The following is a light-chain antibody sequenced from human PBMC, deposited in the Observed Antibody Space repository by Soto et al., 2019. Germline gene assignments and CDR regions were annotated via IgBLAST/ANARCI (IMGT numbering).Light chain of an antibody. CDR3: AAWYDSRNGRYV. Sequence: QSVLTQPPSASGTPGQRVTISCSGSSSNIGGHAVNWYQQLPGTAPKLLIYTNNQRPSGVPDRFSGSRSGTSASLAISGLQSEDEADYYCAAWYDSRNGRYVFGTGTKLTVL. CDR2: TNN. J-gene: IGLJ1*01. V-gene: IGLV1-44*01. CDR1: SSNIGGHA.